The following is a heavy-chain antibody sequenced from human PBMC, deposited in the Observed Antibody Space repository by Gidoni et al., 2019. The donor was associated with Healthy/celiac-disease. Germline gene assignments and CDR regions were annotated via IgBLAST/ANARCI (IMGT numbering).Heavy chain of an antibody. Sequence: EVQLVESGGGLVKPGGSLGLSCAASGFTFSSYSMNWVRQAPGKGLEWVSSISSSSSYIYYADSVKGRFTISRDNAKNSLYLQMNSLRAEDTAVYYCARDPYYGSGSYGPWGQGTLVTVSS. CDR1: GFTFSSYS. CDR2: ISSSSSYI. J-gene: IGHJ5*02. D-gene: IGHD3-10*01. V-gene: IGHV3-21*01. CDR3: ARDPYYGSGSYGP.